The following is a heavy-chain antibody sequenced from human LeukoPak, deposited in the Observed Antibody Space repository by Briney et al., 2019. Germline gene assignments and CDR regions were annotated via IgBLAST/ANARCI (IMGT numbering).Heavy chain of an antibody. V-gene: IGHV3-21*01. CDR2: ISSSSSYI. Sequence: KPGGSLRLSCAASGFTFSSYSMNWVRQAPGKGLEWVSSISSSSSYIYYADSVKGRFTISRDNAKNSLYLQMNSLRAEDTAVYYCARDPSSGWYLKGWFDPWGQGTLVTVSS. CDR1: GFTFSSYS. CDR3: ARDPSSGWYLKGWFDP. D-gene: IGHD6-19*01. J-gene: IGHJ5*02.